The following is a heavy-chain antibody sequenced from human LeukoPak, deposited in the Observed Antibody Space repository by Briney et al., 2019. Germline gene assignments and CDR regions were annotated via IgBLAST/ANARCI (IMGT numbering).Heavy chain of an antibody. CDR3: ARRMATGHGLDY. D-gene: IGHD5-24*01. Sequence: GGSLRLSCAVSGFTVSTNYMSWARQAPGKGLEWVSVIYSGGGTSYAGSAKGRFTISRDNSKNTLYLQMNSLRAEDTAIYYCARRMATGHGLDYWGQGTLVTVSS. V-gene: IGHV3-53*01. J-gene: IGHJ4*02. CDR1: GFTVSTNY. CDR2: IYSGGGT.